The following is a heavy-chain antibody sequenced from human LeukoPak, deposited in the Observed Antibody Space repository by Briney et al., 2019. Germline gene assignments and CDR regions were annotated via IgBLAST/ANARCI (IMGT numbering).Heavy chain of an antibody. CDR1: GFIVRENH. Sequence: GGSLRLSCAASGFIVRENHTGWVREAPGKGLEWLSVIYSGGNTLYADSVKGRFTISRDNSKNTLYLQMNSLRAEDTAVYYCATLRDLDYWGQGALVTVSS. CDR2: IYSGGNT. CDR3: ATLRDLDY. J-gene: IGHJ4*02. V-gene: IGHV3-53*01.